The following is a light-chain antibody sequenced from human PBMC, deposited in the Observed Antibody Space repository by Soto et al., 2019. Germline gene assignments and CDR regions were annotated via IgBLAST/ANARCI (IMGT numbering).Light chain of an antibody. Sequence: IHMSLSPPTLSASIGYRVTRTCRASQNIIRWVAWYQQRPGKAPDLLIYAASTLESGVPSRFSGSGSGTEFNLTISNLQPEDFATYYCQQSYSTPLTFGGGTKVDIK. CDR1: QNIIRW. CDR2: AAS. J-gene: IGKJ4*01. V-gene: IGKV1-5*03. CDR3: QQSYSTPLT.